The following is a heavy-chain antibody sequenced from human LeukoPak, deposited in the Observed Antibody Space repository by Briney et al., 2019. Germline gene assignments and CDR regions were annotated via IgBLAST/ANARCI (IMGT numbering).Heavy chain of an antibody. Sequence: SGTLSLTCTVSGASINNYYWSWIRQSPGKRLEWIGYIYYIGSTNYNRSLKSRVTMSLDTSKNQVSLKLKSVTAADTAVYYCAIRNWKWHYFDNWGQGTLVTVSS. CDR1: GASINNYY. CDR3: AIRNWKWHYFDN. V-gene: IGHV4-59*01. CDR2: IYYIGST. J-gene: IGHJ4*02. D-gene: IGHD1-20*01.